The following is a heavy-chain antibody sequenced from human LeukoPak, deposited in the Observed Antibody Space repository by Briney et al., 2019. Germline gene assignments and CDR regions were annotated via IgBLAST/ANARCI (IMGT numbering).Heavy chain of an antibody. V-gene: IGHV4-34*01. Sequence: PSETLSLTCAVYGGSFSGYYWSWIRQPPGKGLEWIGEINHSGSTNYNPSLKGRVTISVDTSKNQFSLKLSSVTAADTAVYYCARAGSSSSPYYFDYWGQGTLVTVSS. CDR2: INHSGST. CDR3: ARAGSSSSPYYFDY. D-gene: IGHD6-13*01. J-gene: IGHJ4*02. CDR1: GGSFSGYY.